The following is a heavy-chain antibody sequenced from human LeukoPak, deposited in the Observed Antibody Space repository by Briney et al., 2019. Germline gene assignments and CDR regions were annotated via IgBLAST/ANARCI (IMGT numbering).Heavy chain of an antibody. CDR2: ISYDGSNK. CDR3: ASMHPLIYYYYGMDV. Sequence: GGSLRLSCAASGFTFSSYAMHWVRQAPGKGLEWVAVISYDGSNKYYADSVKGRFTISRDNSKNTLYLQMNSLRAEDTAVYYCASMHPLIYYYYGMDVWGQGTTVTVSS. CDR1: GFTFSSYA. D-gene: IGHD2-2*01. V-gene: IGHV3-30-3*01. J-gene: IGHJ6*02.